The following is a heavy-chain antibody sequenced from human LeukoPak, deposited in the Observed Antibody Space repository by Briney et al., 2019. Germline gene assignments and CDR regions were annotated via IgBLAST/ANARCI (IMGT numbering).Heavy chain of an antibody. CDR2: MNPNSGNT. Sequence: GASVKVSCKASGYTFISYDINWVRQATGQGLEWMGWMNPNSGNTGYAQKFQGRVTMTRDMSTSTVYMELSSLRSEDTAVYYCARADVEWELPFDYWGQGTLVTVSS. D-gene: IGHD1-26*01. J-gene: IGHJ4*02. V-gene: IGHV1-8*01. CDR1: GYTFISYD. CDR3: ARADVEWELPFDY.